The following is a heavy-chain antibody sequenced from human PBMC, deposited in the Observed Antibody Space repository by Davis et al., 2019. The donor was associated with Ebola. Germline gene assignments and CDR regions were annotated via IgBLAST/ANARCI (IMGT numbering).Heavy chain of an antibody. J-gene: IGHJ6*02. CDR2: INPNSGGT. CDR1: GYTFTGYY. CDR3: ARDDRNLISIFGVANYYYYGMDV. D-gene: IGHD3-3*01. Sequence: ASVKVSCKASGYTFTGYYMHWVRQAPGQGLAWMGWINPNSGGTNYAQKFQGRVTMTRDTSISTAYMELSRLRSDDTAVYYCARDDRNLISIFGVANYYYYGMDVWGQGTTVTVSS. V-gene: IGHV1-2*02.